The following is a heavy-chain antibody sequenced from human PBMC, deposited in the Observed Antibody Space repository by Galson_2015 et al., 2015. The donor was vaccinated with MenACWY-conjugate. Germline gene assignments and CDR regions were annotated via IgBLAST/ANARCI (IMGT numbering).Heavy chain of an antibody. V-gene: IGHV3-23*01. CDR3: ARFGGMDV. CDR2: ISDAGGRI. D-gene: IGHD3-10*01. CDR1: GFAFNTYV. Sequence: SLRHSCAASGFAFNTYVMNWVRQAPGKGLECVSTISDAGGRIYYADSVQGRFTISRDNSRNTLFLQMNSLRADDTAVYFRARFGGMDVWGQGTTVTVSS. J-gene: IGHJ6*02.